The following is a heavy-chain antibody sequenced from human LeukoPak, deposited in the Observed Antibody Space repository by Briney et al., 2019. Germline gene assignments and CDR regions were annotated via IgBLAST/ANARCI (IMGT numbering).Heavy chain of an antibody. J-gene: IGHJ6*02. CDR3: ASLGGGNSYYYVMDA. V-gene: IGHV4-61*02. CDR2: IYTSGST. CDR1: GGSISSGSYY. D-gene: IGHD4-23*01. Sequence: SETLSLTCTVSGGSISSGSYYWSWIRQPAGKGLERIGRIYTSGSTNYNPSLKSRVTISVDTSKNQFSLKLSSVTAADTAVYYCASLGGGNSYYYVMDAWGQGTTVTVSS.